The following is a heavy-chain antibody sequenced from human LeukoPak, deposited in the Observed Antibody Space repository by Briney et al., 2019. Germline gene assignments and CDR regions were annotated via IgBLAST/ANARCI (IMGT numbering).Heavy chain of an antibody. CDR2: IYPVDSDT. V-gene: IGHV5-51*01. CDR3: ARLGEYSSSFDY. D-gene: IGHD6-6*01. CDR1: GYRFIKYW. J-gene: IGHJ4*02. Sequence: GGSLEISCQGPGYRFIKYWLGWVRPVPGKGLDWMGIIYPVDSDTRYSPSFQGQVTISADRSISTAYLQWNSLKASDTAMYYCARLGEYSSSFDYWGLGTLVTVSS.